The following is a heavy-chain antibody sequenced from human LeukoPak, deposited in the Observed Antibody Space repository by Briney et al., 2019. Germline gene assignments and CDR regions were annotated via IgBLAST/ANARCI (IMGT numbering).Heavy chain of an antibody. J-gene: IGHJ5*02. Sequence: ASVKVSCKASGYTFTSYGISWVRQAPGQGLEWMGWIGAYNGNTNYAQKLQGRVTMTTDTSTSTAYMELRSLRSDDTAVYYCARSPPFTIFGVVNGGWFDPWGQGTLVTVSS. D-gene: IGHD3-3*01. CDR2: IGAYNGNT. CDR1: GYTFTSYG. V-gene: IGHV1-18*01. CDR3: ARSPPFTIFGVVNGGWFDP.